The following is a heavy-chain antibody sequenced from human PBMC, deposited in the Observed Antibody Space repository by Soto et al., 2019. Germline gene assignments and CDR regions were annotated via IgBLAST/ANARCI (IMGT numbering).Heavy chain of an antibody. D-gene: IGHD3-10*01. Sequence: ASVKVSCKASGYTFTGYYMHWVRQAPGQGLEWMGWINPNSGGTNYAQKFQGWVTMTRDTSISTAYMELSRLRSDDTAVYYCARYFLGAGGGFYYGNDFWAQGSTVPVSS. CDR3: ARYFLGAGGGFYYGNDF. CDR2: INPNSGGT. J-gene: IGHJ6*02. CDR1: GYTFTGYY. V-gene: IGHV1-2*04.